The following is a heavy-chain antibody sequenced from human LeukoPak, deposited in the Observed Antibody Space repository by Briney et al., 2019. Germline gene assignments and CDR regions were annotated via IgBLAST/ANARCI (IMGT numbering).Heavy chain of an antibody. V-gene: IGHV1-2*04. CDR1: GYTFTGYY. Sequence: GASVKVSCKASGYTFTGYYMHWVRQAPGQGLEWMGWINPNSGGTNYAQKFQGWVTMTRDTSISTAYMELSRLRSDDTAVYYCVRERDYYDSSGYWFVDAFDIWGQGTMVTVSS. D-gene: IGHD3-22*01. CDR3: VRERDYYDSSGYWFVDAFDI. CDR2: INPNSGGT. J-gene: IGHJ3*02.